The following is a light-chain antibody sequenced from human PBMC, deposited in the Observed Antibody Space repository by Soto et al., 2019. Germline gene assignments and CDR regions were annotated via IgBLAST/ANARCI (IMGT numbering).Light chain of an antibody. CDR2: KNS. V-gene: IGLV1-44*01. CDR1: SSNIGRNT. Sequence: QSVLTQPPSASGTPGQRITISCSGSSSNIGRNTVNWYRQLPGTAPKLLIYKNSQWPSGIPDRFSGSKSGTSASLAISGLQSVDEADYYCAAWDDSMKDVVFGGGTQLTVL. CDR3: AAWDDSMKDVV. J-gene: IGLJ2*01.